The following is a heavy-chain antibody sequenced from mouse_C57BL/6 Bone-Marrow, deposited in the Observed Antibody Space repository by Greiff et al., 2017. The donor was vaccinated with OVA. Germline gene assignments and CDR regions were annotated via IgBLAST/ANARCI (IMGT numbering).Heavy chain of an antibody. D-gene: IGHD2-4*01. CDR2: IRNKANGYTT. CDR3: ARRSYYDYDPYYFDY. V-gene: IGHV7-3*01. CDR1: GFTFTDYY. Sequence: EVKLMESGGGLVQPGGSLSLSCAASGFTFTDYYMSWVRQPPGKELEWLGFIRNKANGYTTEYSASVKGRFTISRDNSQSILYLQMNALRAEDSATYYCARRSYYDYDPYYFDYWGQGTTLTVSS. J-gene: IGHJ2*01.